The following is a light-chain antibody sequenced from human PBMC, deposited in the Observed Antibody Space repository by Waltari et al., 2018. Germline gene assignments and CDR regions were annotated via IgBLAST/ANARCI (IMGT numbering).Light chain of an antibody. V-gene: IGKV1-16*02. J-gene: IGKJ1*01. CDR3: LQYNSYPRT. CDR1: QGINDY. Sequence: DIQMTQSPSPLSASIGDRVTITCRASQGINDYLAWFQQRPGKAPKSLIYRVSSLQRGVPSKFSGRGSGTEFTLTISSLQPEDFATYYCLQYNSYPRTFGQGTKVEIK. CDR2: RVS.